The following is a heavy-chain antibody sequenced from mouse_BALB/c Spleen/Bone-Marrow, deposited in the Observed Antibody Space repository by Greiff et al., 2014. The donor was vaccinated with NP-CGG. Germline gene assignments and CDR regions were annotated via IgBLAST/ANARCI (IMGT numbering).Heavy chain of an antibody. CDR1: GFPFSSFG. J-gene: IGHJ3*01. CDR2: INSNGGST. CDR3: ARHYYGAR. V-gene: IGHV5-6-3*01. D-gene: IGHD1-2*01. Sequence: VPLKEAGGGLVQPGGALELSCAASGFPFSSFGMSWGRPAPDQRVGLVATINSNGGSTYYPDSGKGRFTSSRDNAKNTLYLQMSGLKSEDTAMYYCARHYYGARWGQGTLVTVSA.